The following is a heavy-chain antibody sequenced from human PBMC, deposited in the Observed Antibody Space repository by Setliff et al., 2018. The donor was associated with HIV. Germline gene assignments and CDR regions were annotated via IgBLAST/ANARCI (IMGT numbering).Heavy chain of an antibody. Sequence: PGGSLRLSCTASGFTFGDYAMSWVRQAPGKGLEWVSSILYDGSYKYYTDSVKGRFTISRDNSKNTLYLQMSTLRTEDTAVYYCAKCGGTCWHNFFGPWGQGTLVTVSS. J-gene: IGHJ5*02. V-gene: IGHV3-30*02. CDR3: AKCGGTCWHNFFGP. D-gene: IGHD2-15*01. CDR1: GFTFGDYA. CDR2: ILYDGSYK.